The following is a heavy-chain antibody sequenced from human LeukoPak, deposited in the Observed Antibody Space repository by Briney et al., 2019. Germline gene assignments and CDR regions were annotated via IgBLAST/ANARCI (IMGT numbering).Heavy chain of an antibody. J-gene: IGHJ4*02. Sequence: GGSLRLSCAASGFTFSRNAMNWVRQAPGKGPEWVAAISGNGLGTYYADSVKGRFNISRDNSRNTLYLQMNSLRIEDTAFYYCAKDANYLRSSGYLIPIDFWGQGTLVTVSS. CDR1: GFTFSRNA. CDR2: ISGNGLGT. D-gene: IGHD3-22*01. V-gene: IGHV3-23*01. CDR3: AKDANYLRSSGYLIPIDF.